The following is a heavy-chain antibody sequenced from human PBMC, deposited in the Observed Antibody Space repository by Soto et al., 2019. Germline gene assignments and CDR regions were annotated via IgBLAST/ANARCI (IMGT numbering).Heavy chain of an antibody. V-gene: IGHV3-23*01. J-gene: IGHJ6*02. CDR1: GCTCRSCG. CDR2: IIDSGGST. Sequence: GGSLRVWWAAAGCTCRSCGRGWVRQAPGKGLEWVSDIIDSGGSTYYADSVKGRFTISRDNSKSTLYLQMNSLRAEDTALYYCAKGRSYYYSYGVDVWGQGTTVTVS. CDR3: AKGRSYYYSYGVDV.